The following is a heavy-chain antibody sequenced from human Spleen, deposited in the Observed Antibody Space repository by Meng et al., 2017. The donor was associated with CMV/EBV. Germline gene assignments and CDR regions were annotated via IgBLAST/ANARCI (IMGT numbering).Heavy chain of an antibody. CDR1: GGTFSSYA. V-gene: IGHV1-69*12. J-gene: IGHJ4*02. D-gene: IGHD3-22*01. CDR2: IIPIFGTA. Sequence: QGQVVQCGAGVKKPGSSVKVSCKASGGTFSSYAISWVRQAPGQGLEWMGGIIPIFGTANYAQKFQGRVTITADESTSTAYMELSSLRSEDTAVYYCARGYYDTMGYFDYWGQGTLVTVSS. CDR3: ARGYYDTMGYFDY.